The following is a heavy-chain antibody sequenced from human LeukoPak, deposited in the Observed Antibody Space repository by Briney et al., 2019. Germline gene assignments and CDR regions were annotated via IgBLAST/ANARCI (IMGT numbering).Heavy chain of an antibody. J-gene: IGHJ5*02. CDR3: ARDEGTYYYDSSGYYFFPGWFDP. D-gene: IGHD3-22*01. V-gene: IGHV3-11*01. CDR1: GFTFSDYY. Sequence: GGSLRLSCAASGFTFSDYYMSWIRQAPGKGLEWVSYISSSGSTIYYADSVKGRFTISRDNAKNSLYLQMNSLRAEDTAVYYCARDEGTYYYDSSGYYFFPGWFDPWGQGTLVTVSS. CDR2: ISSSGSTI.